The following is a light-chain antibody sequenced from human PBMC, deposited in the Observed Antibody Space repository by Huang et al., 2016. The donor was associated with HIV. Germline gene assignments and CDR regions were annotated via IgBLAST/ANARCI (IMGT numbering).Light chain of an antibody. J-gene: IGKJ3*01. V-gene: IGKV3-15*01. Sequence: ETVMTQSPATLSVSPGDRATLSCRASQSVTTNLAWYQQRPGQVPRLLSFGASTRATGIPARFSGSGSGTEFTLTISSLQSEDFAVYYCQQYHNWPFTFGPGTKVDIK. CDR2: GAS. CDR3: QQYHNWPFT. CDR1: QSVTTN.